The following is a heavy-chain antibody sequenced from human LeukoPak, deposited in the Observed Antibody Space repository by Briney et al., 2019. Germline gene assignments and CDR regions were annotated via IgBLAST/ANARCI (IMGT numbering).Heavy chain of an antibody. CDR2: IKQDGSEK. V-gene: IGHV3-7*01. Sequence: PGGSLRLSCAASGFTFSSYWMSWVRQAPGKGLEWVANIKQDGSEKYYVDSVKGRFTISRDNAKNSLYLQMNRLRAEDTAVYYCARDVVYYDSSGYYYPFWNYWGQGTLVTVSS. CDR1: GFTFSSYW. CDR3: ARDVVYYDSSGYYYPFWNY. J-gene: IGHJ4*02. D-gene: IGHD3-22*01.